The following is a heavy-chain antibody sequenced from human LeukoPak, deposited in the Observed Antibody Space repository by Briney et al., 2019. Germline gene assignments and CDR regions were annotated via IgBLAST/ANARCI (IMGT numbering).Heavy chain of an antibody. CDR3: ARLYSSSWYGYAFDI. Sequence: GASVKVSCKASGGTFSSYDINWVRQATGQGLEWMGWMNPNSGNTGYAQKFQGRVTMTRNTSISTAYMELSSLRSEDTAVYYCARLYSSSWYGYAFDIWGQGTMVTVSS. D-gene: IGHD6-13*01. CDR2: MNPNSGNT. J-gene: IGHJ3*02. CDR1: GGTFSSYD. V-gene: IGHV1-8*02.